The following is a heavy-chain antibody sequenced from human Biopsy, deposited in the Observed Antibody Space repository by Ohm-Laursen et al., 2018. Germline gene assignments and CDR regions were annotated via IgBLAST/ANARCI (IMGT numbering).Heavy chain of an antibody. J-gene: IGHJ5*02. Sequence: SLRLSCAASGFTFSSYAMSWVRQVPGRGLEWVSAVSTGGAATYYADSVRGRFTISRDNFKNTLFLQMDGLTADDTALYYCAKDLRKKAAIQLWTTWFDPWGQGTPVTVSS. CDR3: AKDLRKKAAIQLWTTWFDP. CDR1: GFTFSSYA. CDR2: VSTGGAAT. V-gene: IGHV3-23*01. D-gene: IGHD1-1*01.